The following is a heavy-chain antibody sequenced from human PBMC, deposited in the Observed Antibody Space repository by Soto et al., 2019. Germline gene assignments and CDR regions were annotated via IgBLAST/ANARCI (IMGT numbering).Heavy chain of an antibody. CDR1: GFNFNNYG. CDR3: ARDIQALLIPNYYFDY. D-gene: IGHD2-15*01. CDR2: ISYEGSRK. V-gene: IGHV3-30*03. Sequence: QVQLVESGGGVVQPGTSLSLSCVVSGFNFNNYGMHWIRQAPGKGLEWLAVISYEGSRKFYTDSVRGRFTISRDDSNTLYLQMKSLRPDDTAVYYCARDIQALLIPNYYFDYWGQGTLVTVSS. J-gene: IGHJ4*02.